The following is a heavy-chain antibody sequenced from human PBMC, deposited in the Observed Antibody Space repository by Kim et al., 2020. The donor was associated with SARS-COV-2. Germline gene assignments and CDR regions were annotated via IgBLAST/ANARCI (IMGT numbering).Heavy chain of an antibody. Sequence: SETLSLTCTVSGGSISSYYWSWIRQPPGKGLEWIGYIYYSGSTNYNPSLKSRVPISVDTSKNQFSLKLSSVTAADTAVYYCARLGAAAGTDYWGQGTLVTVSS. D-gene: IGHD6-13*01. CDR3: ARLGAAAGTDY. J-gene: IGHJ4*02. CDR2: IYYSGST. V-gene: IGHV4-59*01. CDR1: GGSISSYY.